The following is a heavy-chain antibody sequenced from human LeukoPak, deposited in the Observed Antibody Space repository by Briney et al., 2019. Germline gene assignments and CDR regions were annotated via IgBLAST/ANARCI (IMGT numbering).Heavy chain of an antibody. Sequence: GGSLILYCVGSGLARRNYHVTWVRPAPGKGLEWVADIHETGDSHYADSVKGRFTISRENAKNSVYLQMNSLRADDTAVYYCAATGRWGQGTLVAVSS. CDR3: AATGR. CDR1: GLARRNYH. J-gene: IGHJ4*02. CDR2: IHETGDS. V-gene: IGHV3-69-1*02.